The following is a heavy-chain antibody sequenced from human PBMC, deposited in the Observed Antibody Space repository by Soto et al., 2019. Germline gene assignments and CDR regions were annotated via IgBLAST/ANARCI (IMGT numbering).Heavy chain of an antibody. CDR1: GGSISSGGYS. CDR2: IYHSGST. J-gene: IGHJ6*02. D-gene: IGHD3-10*01. V-gene: IGHV4-30-2*01. CDR3: ASGLIRGSGSYSTWDYYYGMDV. Sequence: ASETLSLTCAVSGGSISSGGYSWSWIGQPPGKGLEWIGYIYHSGSTYYNPSLKSRVTISVDRSKNQFSLKLSSVTAADTAVYYCASGLIRGSGSYSTWDYYYGMDVWGQGTTVTVSS.